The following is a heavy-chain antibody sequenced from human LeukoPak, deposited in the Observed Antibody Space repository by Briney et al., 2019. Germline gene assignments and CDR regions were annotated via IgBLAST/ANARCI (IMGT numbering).Heavy chain of an antibody. CDR3: AREWELGADYYYYGMDV. Sequence: GGSLRLSCAAAGFIFSGYSMHWVRQAPGKGLEWVAVISDNGHKDYYADAVKGRFTISRDNSKNTLYLQINSLRPEDTAVYYCAREWELGADYYYYGMDVWGQGTTVTVSS. J-gene: IGHJ6*02. CDR1: GFIFSGYS. D-gene: IGHD1-26*01. CDR2: ISDNGHKD. V-gene: IGHV3-30-3*01.